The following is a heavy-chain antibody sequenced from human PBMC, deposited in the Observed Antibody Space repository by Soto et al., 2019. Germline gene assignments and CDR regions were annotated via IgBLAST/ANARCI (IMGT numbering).Heavy chain of an antibody. Sequence: ASVKVSCKASGGTFSSYAISWVRQAPGQGLEWMGGIIPIFGTANYAQKFQGRVTITADESTSTAYMELSSLRSEDTAVYYCARGLSATVVTPGPFWGQGTLVTVS. D-gene: IGHD4-17*01. CDR1: GGTFSSYA. J-gene: IGHJ4*02. CDR3: ARGLSATVVTPGPF. V-gene: IGHV1-69*13. CDR2: IIPIFGTA.